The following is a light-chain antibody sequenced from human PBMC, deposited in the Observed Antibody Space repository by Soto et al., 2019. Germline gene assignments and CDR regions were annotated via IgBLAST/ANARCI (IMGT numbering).Light chain of an antibody. CDR3: QQYNNWPSIT. CDR1: QSVSRK. V-gene: IGKV3D-15*01. CDR2: GAS. Sequence: EIVMTQSPSPLSVSPGESATLSCRASQSVSRKLVWYQQQPGPAPRLLIYGASTRATGIPERFSGSGSGTEFTLTIRSLQSEDFAVYYCQQYNNWPSITFGQGTRLEI. J-gene: IGKJ5*01.